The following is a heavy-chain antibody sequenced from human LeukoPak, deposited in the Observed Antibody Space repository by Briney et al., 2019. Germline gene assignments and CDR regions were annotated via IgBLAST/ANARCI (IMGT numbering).Heavy chain of an antibody. Sequence: ASVKVSCKVSGYTLTELSMHWVRQAPGKGLEWMGGFDPEDGETIYAQKFQGRVTMTEDTSTDTAYMELSSLRSEDTAVYYCATDLARGLIVGATSYWGQGTLVTVSS. CDR2: FDPEDGET. CDR1: GYTLTELS. V-gene: IGHV1-24*01. J-gene: IGHJ4*02. D-gene: IGHD1-26*01. CDR3: ATDLARGLIVGATSY.